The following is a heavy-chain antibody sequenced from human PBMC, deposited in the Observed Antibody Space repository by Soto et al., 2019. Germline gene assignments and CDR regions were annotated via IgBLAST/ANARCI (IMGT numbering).Heavy chain of an antibody. CDR2: IFYSGST. D-gene: IGHD6-19*01. CDR3: ARAEVAVAGSGWFDA. CDR1: GYSISSGYY. V-gene: IGHV4-30-4*01. Sequence: SETLSLTCAVSGYSISSGYYWSWVRQPPGKGLEWIGYIFYSGSTYYKASLKSRVTISLDMSRNQFSLKLTSVTAADTAVYYCARAEVAVAGSGWFDAWGHGTLVTVSS. J-gene: IGHJ5*01.